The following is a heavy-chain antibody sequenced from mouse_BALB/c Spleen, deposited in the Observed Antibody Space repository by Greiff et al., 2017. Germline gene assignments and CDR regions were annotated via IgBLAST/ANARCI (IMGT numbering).Heavy chain of an antibody. J-gene: IGHJ4*01. CDR1: GYTFTSYN. D-gene: IGHD1-1*01. CDR3: ARFITSMDY. V-gene: IGHV1-12*01. Sequence: QVQLQQPGAELVKPGASVKMSCKASGYTFTSYNMHWVKQTPGQGLEWIGAIYPGNGDTSYNQKFKGKATLTADKSSSTAYMQLSSLTSEDSAVYYCARFITSMDYWGQGTSVTVSS. CDR2: IYPGNGDT.